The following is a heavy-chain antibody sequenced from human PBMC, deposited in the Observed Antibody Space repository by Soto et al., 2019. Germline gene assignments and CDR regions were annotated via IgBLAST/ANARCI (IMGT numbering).Heavy chain of an antibody. D-gene: IGHD4-17*01. CDR3: VRDRTYGDNLPYYYYGMDV. CDR1: GYTFTSYY. J-gene: IGHJ6*02. Sequence: ASVKVSCKASGYTFTSYYMHWVRQAPGQGLEWMGIINPSGGSTSYAQKFQGRVTMTRDTSTSTVYMELSSLRSEDTAVYYCVRDRTYGDNLPYYYYGMDVWGQGTTVTVSS. CDR2: INPSGGST. V-gene: IGHV1-46*01.